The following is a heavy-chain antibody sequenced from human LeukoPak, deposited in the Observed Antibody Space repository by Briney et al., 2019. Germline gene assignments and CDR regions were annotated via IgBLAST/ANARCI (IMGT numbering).Heavy chain of an antibody. V-gene: IGHV1-2*06. J-gene: IGHJ6*03. CDR3: ARLGRNYYYLDV. D-gene: IGHD7-27*01. Sequence: EASVKVSCKTSGYTFTVHYMNWVRQAPGQGLEWMGRINPTTGVANYAQKFQGRITVTRDTSINTAYMELSSLTSDDTAVYYCARLGRNYYYLDVWGQGTTVTVSS. CDR1: GYTFTVHY. CDR2: INPTTGVA.